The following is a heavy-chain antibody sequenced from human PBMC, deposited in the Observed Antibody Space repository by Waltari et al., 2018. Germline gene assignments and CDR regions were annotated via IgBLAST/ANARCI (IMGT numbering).Heavy chain of an antibody. J-gene: IGHJ3*02. CDR3: ARERPAMAGRDAFDI. V-gene: IGHV1-69*01. CDR2: FIPIFGKS. Sequence: QVQLVQSGAEVKKPGSSVKVSCKASGGTFSSYDISWVRQAPEQGLEWMGGFIPIFGKSNSAQKFQGRVTSTADESTSTAYMELSSLRSEDTAVYYCARERPAMAGRDAFDIWGQGTMVTVSS. D-gene: IGHD5-18*01. CDR1: GGTFSSYD.